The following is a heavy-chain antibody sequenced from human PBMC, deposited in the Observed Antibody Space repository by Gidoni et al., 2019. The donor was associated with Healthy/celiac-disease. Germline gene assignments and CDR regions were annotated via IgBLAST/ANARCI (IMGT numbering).Heavy chain of an antibody. CDR2: ISGSGGST. CDR1: GSTFRSYA. CDR3: ASHEGTWYQPWFDP. Sequence: EVQLLESGGGLVQPGGSLRLPCAASGSTFRSYAMSWVRQAPGKGLEWVSAISGSGGSTYYADSVKGRFTISRDNSKNTLYLQMNSLRAEDTAVYYCASHEGTWYQPWFDPWGQGTLVTVSS. D-gene: IGHD1-1*01. J-gene: IGHJ5*02. V-gene: IGHV3-23*01.